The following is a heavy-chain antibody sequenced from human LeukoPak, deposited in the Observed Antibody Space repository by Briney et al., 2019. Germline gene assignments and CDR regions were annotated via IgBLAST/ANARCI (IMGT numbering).Heavy chain of an antibody. J-gene: IGHJ2*01. CDR2: MKQDGSER. D-gene: IGHD3-10*01. Sequence: GGSLRLSCAASGFTFSNFYMSWVRQAPGKGLEWVASMKQDGSERNYVDSVKGRFTISRDDAKSSLYLQMNSLRAEDTAIYYCARDSRVRHFDLWGRGTPVTVSS. V-gene: IGHV3-7*01. CDR3: ARDSRVRHFDL. CDR1: GFTFSNFY.